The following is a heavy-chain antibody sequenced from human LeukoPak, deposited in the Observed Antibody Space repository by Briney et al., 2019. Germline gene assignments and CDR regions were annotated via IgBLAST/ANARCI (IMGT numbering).Heavy chain of an antibody. Sequence: GESLKISCKGSGYSFTNYWIGWVRQMPGKGLEWMGIIYPGDSDTIYSPSFQGQVTISADKSITTAYLQWSSLKALDTAMYYCARRCNTSGYNWFDPWGQGTLVTVSS. J-gene: IGHJ5*02. V-gene: IGHV5-51*01. CDR1: GYSFTNYW. CDR2: IYPGDSDT. D-gene: IGHD2-2*01. CDR3: ARRCNTSGYNWFDP.